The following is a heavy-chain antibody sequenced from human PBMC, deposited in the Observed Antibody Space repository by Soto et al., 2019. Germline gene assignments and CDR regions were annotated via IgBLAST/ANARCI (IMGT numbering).Heavy chain of an antibody. V-gene: IGHV4-61*01. Sequence: SETLSLTCTVSGGFVNSDTHPWSWIRQTPGTRLEWIGFIYSGGSTKNPSLRSRVTMSVDTSKNQFSLKLRSVIVADTAVYHCARFVRSCSATTCSTRADVWGQGITVTVSS. CDR1: GGFVNSDTHP. D-gene: IGHD2-2*01. J-gene: IGHJ6*02. CDR3: ARFVRSCSATTCSTRADV. CDR2: IYSGGST.